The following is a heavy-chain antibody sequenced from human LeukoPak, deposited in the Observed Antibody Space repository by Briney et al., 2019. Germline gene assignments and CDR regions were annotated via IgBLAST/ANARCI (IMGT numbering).Heavy chain of an antibody. J-gene: IGHJ3*02. Sequence: GASVKVSCKASGYTFTGYYMHWVRQAPGQGLEWMGWINPNSGGTNYAQKFQGRVTMTRDTSICTAYMELSRLRSDDTAVYYCARLPLWGDAFDIWGQGTMVTVSS. CDR2: INPNSGGT. CDR3: ARLPLWGDAFDI. CDR1: GYTFTGYY. D-gene: IGHD2-21*01. V-gene: IGHV1-2*02.